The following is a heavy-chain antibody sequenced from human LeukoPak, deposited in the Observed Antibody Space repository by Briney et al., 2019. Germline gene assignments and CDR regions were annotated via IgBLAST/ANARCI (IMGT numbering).Heavy chain of an antibody. Sequence: ASVTVSCKASGYIFSNYAMHWVRQAPGQRLEWMGWIHVGNGNTKYSQRFQGTVTITRDTSASTAYMELSSLRSEDTAVYYCARDSGAVAFDYWGQGTLVTVSS. CDR1: GYIFSNYA. CDR3: ARDSGAVAFDY. D-gene: IGHD6-19*01. CDR2: IHVGNGNT. V-gene: IGHV1-3*01. J-gene: IGHJ4*02.